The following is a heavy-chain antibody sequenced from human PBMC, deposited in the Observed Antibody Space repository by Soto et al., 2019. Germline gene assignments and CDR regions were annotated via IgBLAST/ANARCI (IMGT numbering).Heavy chain of an antibody. V-gene: IGHV4-34*01. D-gene: IGHD5-18*01. CDR3: ARVRGYSYGYLDY. Sequence: SETLSLTCADYGGSFSGYYWSWIRQPPGKGLEWIGEINHSGSTNYNPSLKSRVTISVDTSKNQFSLKLSSVTAADTAVYYCARVRGYSYGYLDYWGQGTLVTVSS. CDR1: GGSFSGYY. J-gene: IGHJ4*02. CDR2: INHSGST.